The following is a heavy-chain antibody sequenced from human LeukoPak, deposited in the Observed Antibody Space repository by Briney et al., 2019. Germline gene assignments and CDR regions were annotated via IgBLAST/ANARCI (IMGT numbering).Heavy chain of an antibody. CDR2: ISAYNGYT. V-gene: IGHV1-18*01. D-gene: IGHD1-26*01. CDR1: GYTFTSYG. J-gene: IGHJ4*02. Sequence: ASVKVSCKASGYTFTSYGISWVRQAPGQGLEWMGWISAYNGYTNYAQKLQGRVTMTTDTSTSTAYMELRSLRSDDTAVYYCARDLEWELRPGTFDYWGQGTLVTVSS. CDR3: ARDLEWELRPGTFDY.